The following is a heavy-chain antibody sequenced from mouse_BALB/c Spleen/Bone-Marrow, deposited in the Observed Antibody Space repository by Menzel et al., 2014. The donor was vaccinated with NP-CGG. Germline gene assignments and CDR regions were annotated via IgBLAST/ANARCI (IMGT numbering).Heavy chain of an antibody. CDR3: ASHLWPSY. V-gene: IGHV1S81*02. Sequence: VQLQESGTELVKPGASARLSCKASGYTFTSYWMHWVRQRPGQGLEWVGEINPSNGRTIYNEKFKSKATLTVDNSSSTAYMQLSSLTSEDSAVYYCASHLWPSYWGQGTTLTVSS. D-gene: IGHD1-1*02. CDR2: INPSNGRT. J-gene: IGHJ2*01. CDR1: GYTFTSYW.